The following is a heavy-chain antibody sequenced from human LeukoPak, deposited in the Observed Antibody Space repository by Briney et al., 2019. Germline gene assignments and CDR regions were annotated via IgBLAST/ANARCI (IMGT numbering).Heavy chain of an antibody. CDR2: IYYSRST. CDR3: ARVFEMATIRKLYYFDH. CDR1: GGSIGRSSYF. Sequence: PSETLSLTCSVSGGSIGRSSYFWGWIRQPPGKGPEWIGSIYYSRSTYYNPSLRRRVTISVDTSKNQFSLKFSSVTAADTAIYYCARVFEMATIRKLYYFDHWGQGTLVTVSS. V-gene: IGHV4-39*01. D-gene: IGHD5-24*01. J-gene: IGHJ4*02.